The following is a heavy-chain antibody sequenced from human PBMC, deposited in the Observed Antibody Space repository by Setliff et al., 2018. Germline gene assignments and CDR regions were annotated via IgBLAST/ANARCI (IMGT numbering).Heavy chain of an antibody. CDR2: IYTSGST. CDR3: ARGSGSFLYFQH. CDR1: GGSINSGSYY. V-gene: IGHV4-61*02. J-gene: IGHJ1*01. D-gene: IGHD6-13*01. Sequence: PSETLSLTCTVSGGSINSGSYYRSWIRQPAGKGLAWIGRIYTSGSTKYTPSLKRRVTISLDTSKNQFSLNLTSVTAADTAVYYCARGSGSFLYFQHWGQGTLVTVSS.